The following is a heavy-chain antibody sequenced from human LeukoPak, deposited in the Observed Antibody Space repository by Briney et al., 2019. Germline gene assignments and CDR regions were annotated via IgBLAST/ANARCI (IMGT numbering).Heavy chain of an antibody. V-gene: IGHV1-18*01. D-gene: IGHD5-18*01. Sequence: ASVKVSCKASGYTFTSYGISWVRQPPGQGLEWMGLISDYNGNTNYAQKLQGRATMTTDTSTSTAYMELRSLRSDDTAVSYCARDLGTGLSSNYFDYWGQGTLVTVSS. CDR3: ARDLGTGLSSNYFDY. CDR1: GYTFTSYG. CDR2: ISDYNGNT. J-gene: IGHJ4*02.